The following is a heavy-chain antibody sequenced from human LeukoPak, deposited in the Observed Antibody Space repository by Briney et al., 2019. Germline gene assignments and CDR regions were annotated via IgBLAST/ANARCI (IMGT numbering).Heavy chain of an antibody. Sequence: GGSLRVSCAASGCTFSSYGMHLVRQAPGKGLEWVGVISFDGSSKYYAAYVKGQFTTPRDNSPNSLYLQMNSLTAEDTAVSYCAKLLWAAATQHVGDYWGQGTLVTVSS. V-gene: IGHV3-30*18. CDR3: AKLLWAAATQHVGDY. CDR2: ISFDGSSK. CDR1: GCTFSSYG. D-gene: IGHD6-13*01. J-gene: IGHJ4*02.